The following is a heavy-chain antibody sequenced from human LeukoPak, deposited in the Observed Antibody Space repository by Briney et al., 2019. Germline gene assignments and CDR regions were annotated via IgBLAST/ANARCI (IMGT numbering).Heavy chain of an antibody. Sequence: GGSLRLSCAASGFTFSSYAMSWVRQAPGKGLEWVSAISGSGGSTYYADSVKGRFTISRDNSKNTLYLQMNSLRAEDTAVYYCANRDYSSAWYAPDYWGQGTLLTVSS. D-gene: IGHD6-19*01. V-gene: IGHV3-23*01. J-gene: IGHJ4*02. CDR2: ISGSGGST. CDR1: GFTFSSYA. CDR3: ANRDYSSAWYAPDY.